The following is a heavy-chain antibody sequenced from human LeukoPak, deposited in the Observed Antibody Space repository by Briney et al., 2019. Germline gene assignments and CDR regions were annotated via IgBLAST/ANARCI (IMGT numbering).Heavy chain of an antibody. J-gene: IGHJ4*02. CDR3: ARDEQWLVQRYFDY. Sequence: SETLSLTCTVSGYSISSGYYWGWIRQPPGKGLEWIGSIYHSGSTYYNPSLKSRVTISVDTSKNQFSLKLSSVTAADTAVYYCARDEQWLVQRYFDYWGQGTLVTVSS. CDR1: GYSISSGYY. D-gene: IGHD6-19*01. V-gene: IGHV4-38-2*02. CDR2: IYHSGST.